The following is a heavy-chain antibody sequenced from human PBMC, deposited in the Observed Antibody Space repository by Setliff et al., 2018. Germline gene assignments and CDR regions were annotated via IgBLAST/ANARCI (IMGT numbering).Heavy chain of an antibody. J-gene: IGHJ6*02. D-gene: IGHD6-13*01. CDR2: ISGSGGST. V-gene: IGHV3-23*01. CDR1: GFTFSSYA. CDR3: AKFRQQLTWGYYYYGMDV. Sequence: PGGSLRLSCAASGFTFSSYAMSWVRQAPGKGLEWVSAISGSGGSTYYADSVKGRFTISRDNSKNTLYLQMNSLRAEDTAVYYCAKFRQQLTWGYYYYGMDVWGQGTTVTVSS.